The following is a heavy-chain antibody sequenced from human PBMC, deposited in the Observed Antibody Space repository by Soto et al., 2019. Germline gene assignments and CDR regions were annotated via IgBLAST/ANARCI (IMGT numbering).Heavy chain of an antibody. CDR1: GFTFDSCA. CDR2: ISGSGGST. D-gene: IGHD1-1*01. V-gene: IGHV3-23*01. J-gene: IGHJ3*01. Sequence: EVQILESGGGLVQPGGSLRLSCAASGFTFDSCAMSWVRQAPGKGLEWILGISGSGGSTYYADSVKGRFTISRDNSKTTVYLQMNGLRPDDTAVYYCATWHEREHAYDVWGQGTTVTVSS. CDR3: ATWHEREHAYDV.